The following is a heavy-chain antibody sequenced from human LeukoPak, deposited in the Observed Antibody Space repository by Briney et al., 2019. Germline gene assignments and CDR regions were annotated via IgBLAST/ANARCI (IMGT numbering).Heavy chain of an antibody. Sequence: GGSLRLSCAASGFTFSSYVMSWVRQAPGKGLEWVSAISGSFSSTYYADSVKGRFTISRDNSKNTLYLQMNSLRTEDTAVYYCASKWYCGGDCYYQIDFWGQGTLVTVSS. D-gene: IGHD2-21*02. CDR3: ASKWYCGGDCYYQIDF. J-gene: IGHJ4*02. CDR1: GFTFSSYV. V-gene: IGHV3-23*01. CDR2: ISGSFSST.